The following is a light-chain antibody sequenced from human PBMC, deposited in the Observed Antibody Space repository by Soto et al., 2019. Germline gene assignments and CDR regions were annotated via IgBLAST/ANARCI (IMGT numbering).Light chain of an antibody. V-gene: IGKV3-20*01. J-gene: IGKJ5*01. CDR1: QSVSSSY. CDR2: GAS. CDR3: QQYGNSLSIT. Sequence: EIVLTQSPGTLSLSPGDRATLSCRASQSVSSSYFAWYQQKPGQAHRLIISGASSRATGIPDRFSGSGSGTDFTLTISRLEPEDFAVYYCQQYGNSLSITFGQGTRLESK.